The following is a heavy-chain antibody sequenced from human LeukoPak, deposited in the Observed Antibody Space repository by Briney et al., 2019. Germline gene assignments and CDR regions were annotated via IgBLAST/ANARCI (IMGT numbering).Heavy chain of an antibody. D-gene: IGHD2-8*02. CDR2: INSDGRST. CDR3: PRVQVGSTGGHCALEY. V-gene: IGHV3-74*01. J-gene: IGHJ4*02. Sequence: GGSLSLSCEVSGFTFTNYWMHWLRQAPGKGLVWVSRINSDGRSTAYVDSVKGRFTIYRDNAKNTLYLQMNSLREEDTAVCYCPRVQVGSTGGHCALEYWREGELVTDSS. CDR1: GFTFTNYW.